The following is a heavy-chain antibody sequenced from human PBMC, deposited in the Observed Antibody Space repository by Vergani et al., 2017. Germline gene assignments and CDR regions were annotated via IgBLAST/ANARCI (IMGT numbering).Heavy chain of an antibody. CDR3: ARGLFTTEFDY. V-gene: IGHV4-59*10. D-gene: IGHD3-16*01. Sequence: QVQLQQWGAGLLKPSEPLSLTCAVYGGSFSGYYWSWIRQPAGKGLEWIGRIYTSGSTNYNPSLKSRVTMSVDTSKNQFSLKLSSVTAADTAVYYCARGLFTTEFDYWGQGTLVTVSS. CDR1: GGSFSGYY. CDR2: IYTSGST. J-gene: IGHJ4*02.